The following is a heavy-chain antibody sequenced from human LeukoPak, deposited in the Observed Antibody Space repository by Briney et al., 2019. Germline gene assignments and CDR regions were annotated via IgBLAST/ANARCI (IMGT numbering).Heavy chain of an antibody. CDR2: INPNSGGT. CDR3: ARSHRLYDEAFDY. CDR1: GYTFTGYY. V-gene: IGHV1-2*02. D-gene: IGHD5/OR15-5a*01. Sequence: ASVKVSCKASGYTFTGYYMHWVRQAPGQGLEWMGWINPNSGGTNYAQKFQGRVTMTRDTSISTAYMELSRLRSDDTAVYYCARSHRLYDEAFDYWGQGTLVTVSS. J-gene: IGHJ4*02.